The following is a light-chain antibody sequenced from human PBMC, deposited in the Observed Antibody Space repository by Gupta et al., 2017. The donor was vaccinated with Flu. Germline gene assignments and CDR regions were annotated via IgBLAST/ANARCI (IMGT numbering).Light chain of an antibody. CDR2: GAS. J-gene: IGKJ4*01. Sequence: EIVLTQSPATLSLSPGERATLSCRARRSVNSCLAWYQQNLGQAPRLLIFGASNRATGIPARFSGSRSETEFTLTINRLEPEDFAVYYCQQGDNWPLTFGGGTKVEIK. CDR3: QQGDNWPLT. CDR1: RSVNSC. V-gene: IGKV3-11*01.